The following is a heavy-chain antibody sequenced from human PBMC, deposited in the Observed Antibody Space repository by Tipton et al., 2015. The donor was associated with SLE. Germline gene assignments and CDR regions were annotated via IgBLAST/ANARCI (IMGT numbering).Heavy chain of an antibody. J-gene: IGHJ4*02. D-gene: IGHD3-10*01. CDR2: ISGSGGTT. V-gene: IGHV3-23*01. CDR3: AKTSYSTGNSFIYFDL. Sequence: GSLRLSCAASGFTFSDYFMSWVRQAPGKGLEWVSNISGSGGTTHYAESVKGRFTLSRDNSNNTLSLQMRSLRPEDTAVYYCAKTSYSTGNSFIYFDLWGQGNLVVVSS. CDR1: GFTFSDYF.